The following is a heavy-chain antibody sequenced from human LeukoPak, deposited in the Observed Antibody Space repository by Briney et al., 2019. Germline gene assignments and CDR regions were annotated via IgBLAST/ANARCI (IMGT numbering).Heavy chain of an antibody. CDR1: GFTFSSYA. CDR2: ISYDGSNK. Sequence: GRSLRLSCAASGFTFSSYAMHWVRQAPGEGLEWVAVISYDGSNKYYADSVKGRFTISRDNSKNTLYLQMNSLRAEDTAVYYCARDSDVLRYFDWPLDYWGQGTLVTVSS. D-gene: IGHD3-9*01. CDR3: ARDSDVLRYFDWPLDY. J-gene: IGHJ4*02. V-gene: IGHV3-30-3*01.